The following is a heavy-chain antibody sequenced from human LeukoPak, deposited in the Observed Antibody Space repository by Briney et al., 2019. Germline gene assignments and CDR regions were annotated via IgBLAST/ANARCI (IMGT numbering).Heavy chain of an antibody. V-gene: IGHV3-30*18. Sequence: GRSLRLSCAASGFTFSSYGMHWVRQAPGKGLEWVAVISYDGSNKYYADSVKGRFTISRDNSKNTLYLQMNSLRAEDTAVYYCAKERSGSYGGRFNWFDPWGQGTLVTVSS. CDR2: ISYDGSNK. CDR1: GFTFSSYG. CDR3: AKERSGSYGGRFNWFDP. D-gene: IGHD1-26*01. J-gene: IGHJ5*02.